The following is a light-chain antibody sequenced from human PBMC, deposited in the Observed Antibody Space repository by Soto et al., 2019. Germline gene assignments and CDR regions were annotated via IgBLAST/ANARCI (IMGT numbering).Light chain of an antibody. V-gene: IGKV1-12*01. J-gene: IGKJ4*01. CDR3: QQAYSFPLT. Sequence: DIQMFQSPSSVSASVGDRVTVTCRASQAIAGWLAWYQQKPGQAPKLLIYGLSTLHTGVPSRFSGSASGTDFTLTISNLQPEDFATYYCQQAYSFPLTFGGGTRVEMK. CDR1: QAIAGW. CDR2: GLS.